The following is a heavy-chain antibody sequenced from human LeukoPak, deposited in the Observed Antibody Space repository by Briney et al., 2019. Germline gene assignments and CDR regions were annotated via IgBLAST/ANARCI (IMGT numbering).Heavy chain of an antibody. CDR3: ARWLWGSYYYFDY. CDR1: GFTVSSNY. V-gene: IGHV3-53*01. D-gene: IGHD3-16*01. J-gene: IGHJ4*02. CDR2: IYSGGST. Sequence: GGSLRLSCAASGFTVSSNYMSWVRQAPGKGLEWVSVIYSGGSTYYADSVKGRFTISRDNSKNTLYLQMNSLRAEDTAVYYCARWLWGSYYYFDYWGQGTLVTVSS.